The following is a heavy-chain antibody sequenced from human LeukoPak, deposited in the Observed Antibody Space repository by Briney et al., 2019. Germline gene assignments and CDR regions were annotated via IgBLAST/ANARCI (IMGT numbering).Heavy chain of an antibody. CDR1: GGSISSYY. V-gene: IGHV4-59*01. CDR3: ARGIAAAGTLYDY. Sequence: SETLSLTCTVSGGSISSYYWSWIRQPPGKGLEWIGYIYYSGSTNYNPSLKSRVTISVDTSKNQFSLKLSSVIAADTAVYYCARGIAAAGTLYDYWGQGTLVTVSS. CDR2: IYYSGST. J-gene: IGHJ4*02. D-gene: IGHD6-13*01.